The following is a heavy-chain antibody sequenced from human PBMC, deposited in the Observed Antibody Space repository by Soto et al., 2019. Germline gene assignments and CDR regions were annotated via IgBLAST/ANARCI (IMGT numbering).Heavy chain of an antibody. D-gene: IGHD4-17*01. CDR1: GGTFSSYT. CDR3: ARYGYYANYLDY. CDR2: IIPIPGIA. V-gene: IGHV1-69*02. J-gene: IGHJ4*02. Sequence: QVQLVQSGAEVKKPGSSVKVSCKASGGTFSSYTISWVRQAPGQGLEWMGRIIPIPGIAKYAQKFQGRVTITVDKSTSTAYMELSSLMSEDTGVYYCARYGYYANYLDYGVQGTMVTVSS.